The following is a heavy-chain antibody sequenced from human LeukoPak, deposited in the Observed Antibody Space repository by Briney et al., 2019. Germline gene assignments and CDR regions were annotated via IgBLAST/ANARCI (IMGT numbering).Heavy chain of an antibody. J-gene: IGHJ6*03. CDR1: GFTFSDYY. D-gene: IGHD6-6*01. CDR2: ISSSGSTI. Sequence: GGSLRLSCAASGFTFSDYYMSWIRQAPGKGLEWVSYISSSGSTIYYADSVKGRFTISRDNAKNSLYLQMNSLRAEDTAVYYCARNNKGYISSLNYYYYYYMDVWGKGTTVTVSS. V-gene: IGHV3-11*04. CDR3: ARNNKGYISSLNYYYYYYMDV.